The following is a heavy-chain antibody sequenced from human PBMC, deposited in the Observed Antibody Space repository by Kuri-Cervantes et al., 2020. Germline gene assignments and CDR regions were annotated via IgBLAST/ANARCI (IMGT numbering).Heavy chain of an antibody. D-gene: IGHD3-10*01. Sequence: SDTLSLTCTVSGGSISSYYWSWIRQPPGKGLEWIGYIYYSGSTYYTPSLKSRVTISVDTSKNQFSLKLSSVTAADTAVYYFARFVIRGKTFDYWGQGTLVTVSS. J-gene: IGHJ4*02. V-gene: IGHV4-59*01. CDR2: IYYSGST. CDR1: GGSISSYY. CDR3: ARFVIRGKTFDY.